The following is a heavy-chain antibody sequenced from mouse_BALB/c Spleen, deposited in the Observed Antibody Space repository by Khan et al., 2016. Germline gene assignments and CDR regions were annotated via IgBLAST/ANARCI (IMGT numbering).Heavy chain of an antibody. Sequence: QVQLQQPGAELVRPGASVKLSCKASGLPFTTYWMNWVKQRPEQGLEWIGRIDPYDSDTHYDQKFKDKAILTVDTSSNTAYMQLSGLTSEDSAVYYCARGSTVFDFWGQGTTLTVSS. CDR3: ARGSTVFDF. J-gene: IGHJ2*01. CDR2: IDPYDSDT. D-gene: IGHD1-1*01. CDR1: GLPFTTYW. V-gene: IGHV1-59*01.